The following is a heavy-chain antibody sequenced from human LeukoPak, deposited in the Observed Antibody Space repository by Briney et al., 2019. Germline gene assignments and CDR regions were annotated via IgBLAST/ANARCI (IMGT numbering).Heavy chain of an antibody. V-gene: IGHV3-30*18. CDR3: AKGNRIVVVPAANLFDY. Sequence: GGSLRLSCAASGFTFSSYGMHWVRQAPGKGLEWVAVVSFDGSNEYYADSVKGRFTISRDNSKNTLYLQMNSLRGEDTAVYYCAKGNRIVVVPAANLFDYWGQGTLVTVSS. CDR1: GFTFSSYG. J-gene: IGHJ4*02. CDR2: VSFDGSNE. D-gene: IGHD2-2*01.